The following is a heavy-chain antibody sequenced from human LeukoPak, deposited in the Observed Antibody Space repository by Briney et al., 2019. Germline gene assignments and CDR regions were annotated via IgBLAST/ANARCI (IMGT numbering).Heavy chain of an antibody. J-gene: IGHJ4*02. CDR1: GFTFSDYY. Sequence: GGSLRLSCAASGFTFSDYYMSWFRQAPGKGLEWVSYISGSGSAISYADSVKGRFTISRDNAKNSLYLQMNSLRAEDTAVYYCARGPRYNWNSNYFPFDYWGQGTLVTVSS. V-gene: IGHV3-11*04. D-gene: IGHD1-7*01. CDR3: ARGPRYNWNSNYFPFDY. CDR2: ISGSGSAI.